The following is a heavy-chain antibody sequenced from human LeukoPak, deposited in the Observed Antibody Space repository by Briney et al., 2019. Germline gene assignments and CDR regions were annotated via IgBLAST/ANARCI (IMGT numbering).Heavy chain of an antibody. CDR2: IYYRGST. D-gene: IGHD3-3*01. Sequence: PSDPLSLTCTVSGGSISSYYWSWLRQPPGKGLEWIGYIYYRGSTNYNPSLKSRVTISVDTSKKPFSLKLSSVTAADTAVYYCARLKDFWSGYYGDYYYYYMDVWGKGTTVTVSS. CDR3: ARLKDFWSGYYGDYYYYYMDV. CDR1: GGSISSYY. J-gene: IGHJ6*03. V-gene: IGHV4-59*08.